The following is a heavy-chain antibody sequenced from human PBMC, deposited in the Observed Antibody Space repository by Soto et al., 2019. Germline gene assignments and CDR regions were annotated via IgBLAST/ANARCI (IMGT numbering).Heavy chain of an antibody. CDR2: IRSKAYGGTT. J-gene: IGHJ6*02. Sequence: GRSLRLSCTASGFTFGYYAMSWVRQSPGKGLEWVGFIRSKAYGGTTEYAASVKGRFTISRDDSKSIAYLQMNSLKTEDTAVYYCTAAVESRSDYYYYGMDVWGQGTTVTVSS. CDR3: TAAVESRSDYYYYGMDV. V-gene: IGHV3-49*04. D-gene: IGHD6-13*01. CDR1: GFTFGYYA.